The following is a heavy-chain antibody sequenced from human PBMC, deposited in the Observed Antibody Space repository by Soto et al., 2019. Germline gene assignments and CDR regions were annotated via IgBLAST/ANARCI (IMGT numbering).Heavy chain of an antibody. CDR1: GGSISSTNYY. CDR2: ISYTGET. CDR3: PRSGLSVSLNSFDP. D-gene: IGHD1-26*01. V-gene: IGHV4-39*01. J-gene: IGHJ5*02. Sequence: QLQLQESGPGLVRPSENLSLTCTVSGGSISSTNYYWGWVRQPPGNGLEWIGSISYTGETYYNTSLRSQVTISVDTSNNQFSLKLTSLTAAYTAVFYCPRSGLSVSLNSFDPWGQGTLVTVSS.